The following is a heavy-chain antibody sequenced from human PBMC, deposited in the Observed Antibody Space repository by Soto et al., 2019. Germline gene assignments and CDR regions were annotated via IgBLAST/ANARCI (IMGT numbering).Heavy chain of an antibody. CDR2: ISYDGSNK. J-gene: IGHJ5*02. D-gene: IGHD6-13*01. CDR3: ARGSLYSSKGFDP. Sequence: QVQLVESGGGVVQPGRSLRLSCAASGFTFSSYAMHWVRQAPGKGLEWVAVISYDGSNKYYADSVKGRFTISRDNSKNTLYLQMYSLRAEDTAVYYCARGSLYSSKGFDPWGQGTLVTVSS. V-gene: IGHV3-30-3*01. CDR1: GFTFSSYA.